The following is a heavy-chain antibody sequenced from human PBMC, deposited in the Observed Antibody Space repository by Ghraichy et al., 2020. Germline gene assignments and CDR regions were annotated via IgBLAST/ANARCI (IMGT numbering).Heavy chain of an antibody. CDR3: ARDLNWGMISGQAFDI. CDR1: GGSFSGYY. D-gene: IGHD3-16*01. J-gene: IGHJ3*02. Sequence: SETLSLTCAVYGGSFSGYYWSWIRQPPGKGLEWIGEINHSGSTNYNPSLKSRVTISVDTSKNQFSLKLSSVTAADTAVYYCARDLNWGMISGQAFDIWGQGTMVTVSS. V-gene: IGHV4-34*01. CDR2: INHSGST.